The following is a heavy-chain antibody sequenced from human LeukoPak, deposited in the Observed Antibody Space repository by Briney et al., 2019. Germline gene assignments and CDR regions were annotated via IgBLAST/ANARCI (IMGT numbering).Heavy chain of an antibody. J-gene: IGHJ4*02. CDR1: GYTLTDYY. CDR3: ARAHMTTVTLGDY. CDR2: INPNSGVT. Sequence: GASVKVSCKASGYTLTDYYIHWVRQAPGQGLEWMGWINPNSGVTNYAQKFQGRVTLTRDTPIRTAYMEVSRLRSDDTAVYYCARAHMTTVTLGDYWGQGTLVTVSS. D-gene: IGHD4-11*01. V-gene: IGHV1-2*02.